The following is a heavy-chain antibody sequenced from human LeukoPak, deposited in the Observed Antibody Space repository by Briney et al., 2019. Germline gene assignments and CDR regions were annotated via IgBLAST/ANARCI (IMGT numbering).Heavy chain of an antibody. J-gene: IGHJ6*02. CDR2: IYYSGST. CDR3: ARDLRRDFYSYYGVDV. Sequence: SSETLSLTCAVYGGSFSGYYWSWIRQPPGKGLEWIGYIYYSGSTNYNPSLKSRVTISVDTSKNQFSLKLSSVTAADTAVYYCARDLRRDFYSYYGVDVWGQGTTVTVSS. CDR1: GGSFSGYY. D-gene: IGHD3-3*01. V-gene: IGHV4-59*08.